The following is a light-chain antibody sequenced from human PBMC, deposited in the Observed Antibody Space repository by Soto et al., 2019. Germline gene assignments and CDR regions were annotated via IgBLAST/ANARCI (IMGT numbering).Light chain of an antibody. CDR1: SNDVGVDTS. Sequence: QSALTQPRSVSGFPGQSVTISCTGTSNDVGVDTSVSWYQHHPDKAPKLIIYDVFQRPSGVPDRFSGSTSGNTASLTVSGVQAEDEADYYCCSYASNFAIFGGGTQLTGL. V-gene: IGLV2-11*01. CDR3: CSYASNFAI. CDR2: DVF. J-gene: IGLJ2*01.